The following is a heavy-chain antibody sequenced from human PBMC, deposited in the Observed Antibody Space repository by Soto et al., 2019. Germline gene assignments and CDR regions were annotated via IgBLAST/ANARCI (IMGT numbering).Heavy chain of an antibody. J-gene: IGHJ3*02. CDR1: CVSISSNSYY. CDR2: TYYSGST. Sequence: ETPSLTCTGSCVSISSNSYYWGWISPPPGKVVEWIGSTYYSGSTYYKPYVKSRVIISVDTSKNQFSMKLSSVTAAGLAVYYCARHKGRPPAAFDIWGQVTMVNVS. CDR3: ARHKGRPPAAFDI. V-gene: IGHV4-39*01. D-gene: IGHD1-26*01.